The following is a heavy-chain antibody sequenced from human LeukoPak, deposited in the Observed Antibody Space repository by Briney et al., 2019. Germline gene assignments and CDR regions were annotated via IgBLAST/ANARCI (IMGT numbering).Heavy chain of an antibody. Sequence: GGSLRLSCAASGFTFNTYAMNWVRQAPGKGLEWVSVIIGNGGDIHYAGTVRGRFTISRDNSKNTLYLQMNSLRVEDTAVYYCAKDRIPDGRYSIDFWGPGTLVTVSS. D-gene: IGHD5-24*01. CDR2: IIGNGGDI. CDR3: AKDRIPDGRYSIDF. V-gene: IGHV3-23*01. CDR1: GFTFNTYA. J-gene: IGHJ4*02.